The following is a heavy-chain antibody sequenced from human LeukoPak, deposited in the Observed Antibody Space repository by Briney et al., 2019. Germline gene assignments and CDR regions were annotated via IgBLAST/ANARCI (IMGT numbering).Heavy chain of an antibody. J-gene: IGHJ4*02. CDR3: ARAYSISWYYFDY. Sequence: SETLSLTCTVSGGSISHYYWSWIRQPAGKGLEWIGHIYSTGSPNNNPSLKSRVTTSLAKSKNQFSLKLTSVTAADTAVYYCARAYSISWYYFDYWGQGTLVTVSS. D-gene: IGHD6-13*01. V-gene: IGHV4-4*07. CDR1: GGSISHYY. CDR2: IYSTGSP.